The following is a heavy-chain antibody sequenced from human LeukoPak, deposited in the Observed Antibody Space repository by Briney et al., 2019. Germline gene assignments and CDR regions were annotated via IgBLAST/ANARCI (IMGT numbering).Heavy chain of an antibody. D-gene: IGHD6-13*01. CDR2: IDHRGRT. V-gene: IGHV4-34*01. J-gene: IGHJ4*02. Sequence: SETLSLTCAVYGGSFSGYYWSWIRQPPGKGPEWIGEIDHRGRTNSNSSLKSRVTISVDMSKNQFSLRLSSVTAADTAVYYCARKSIEVAGRKPYDYWDQGTLVTVSS. CDR1: GGSFSGYY. CDR3: ARKSIEVAGRKPYDY.